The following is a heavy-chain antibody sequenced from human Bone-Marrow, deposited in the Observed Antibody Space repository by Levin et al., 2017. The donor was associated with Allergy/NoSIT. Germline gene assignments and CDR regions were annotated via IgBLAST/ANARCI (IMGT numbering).Heavy chain of an antibody. V-gene: IGHV4-59*01. CDR3: ARDGSPTMEGSGYSYYAFDV. J-gene: IGHJ6*02. D-gene: IGHD5-12*01. Sequence: PSETLSLNCSVSGGSISSDYWGWIRLPPGKGLEWIGNIYYSGSTNYNPSLKSRVTISIDTSKNHFYLKLSSVTAADTAVYFCARDGSPTMEGSGYSYYAFDVWGQGTTVTVSS. CDR2: IYYSGST. CDR1: GGSISSDY.